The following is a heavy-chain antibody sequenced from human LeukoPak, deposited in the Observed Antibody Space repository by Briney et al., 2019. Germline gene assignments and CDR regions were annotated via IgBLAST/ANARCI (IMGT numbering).Heavy chain of an antibody. CDR3: AQESSSSCYFV. Sequence: PGGSLRLSCAASGFTFSSYAMSWVRQAPAKGREWGSAISGSGGSTYYADSVRGGFTISRDNSNNTLYLQMNSLRAEETAVYNCAQESSSSCYFVWSQGTLVTVSS. CDR1: GFTFSSYA. V-gene: IGHV3-23*01. D-gene: IGHD6-13*01. CDR2: ISGSGGST. J-gene: IGHJ4*02.